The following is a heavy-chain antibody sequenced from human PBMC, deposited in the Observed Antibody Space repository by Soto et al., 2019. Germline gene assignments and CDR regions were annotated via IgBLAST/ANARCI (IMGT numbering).Heavy chain of an antibody. CDR3: ARDSGNRDCSSTSCYQYDY. Sequence: ASVKVSCKASGYTFTGYYMHWVRQAPGQGLEWMGWINPNSGGTNYAQKFQGWVTMTRDTSISTAYMELSRLRSDDTAVYYCARDSGNRDCSSTSCYQYDYWGQGTLVTVS. D-gene: IGHD2-2*01. J-gene: IGHJ4*02. CDR2: INPNSGGT. CDR1: GYTFTGYY. V-gene: IGHV1-2*04.